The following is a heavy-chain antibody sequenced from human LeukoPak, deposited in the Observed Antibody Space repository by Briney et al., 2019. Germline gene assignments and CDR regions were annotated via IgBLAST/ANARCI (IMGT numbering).Heavy chain of an antibody. V-gene: IGHV3-66*01. CDR2: IYSGGST. CDR1: GFTVSSNY. CDR3: ARLTFLYFDD. Sequence: GGSLRLSCAASGFTVSSNYMSWVRQAPGKGLESVSVIYSGGSTYYADSVKSRFTISRDNSKYTLYLQMNHLRADETAVYYCARLTFLYFDDWRQGTLATVSS. J-gene: IGHJ4*02. D-gene: IGHD3-16*01.